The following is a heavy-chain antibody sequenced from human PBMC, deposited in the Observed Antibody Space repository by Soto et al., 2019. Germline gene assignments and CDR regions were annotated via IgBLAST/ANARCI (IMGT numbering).Heavy chain of an antibody. D-gene: IGHD6-6*01. CDR3: PRTSRFDY. CDR2: INHSGST. CDR1: CGSFSGYY. V-gene: IGHV4-34*01. Sequence: PSETLSLTCAVYCGSFSGYYWSWIRQPPGKGLEWIGEINHSGSTNYNPSLKSRVTMSVDTSKNQFSLKLSSVTAADTAVYYCPRTSRFDYWGQGTLVTVSS. J-gene: IGHJ4*02.